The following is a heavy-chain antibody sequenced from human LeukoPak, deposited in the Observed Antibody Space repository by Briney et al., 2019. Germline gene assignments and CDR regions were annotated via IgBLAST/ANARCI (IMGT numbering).Heavy chain of an antibody. V-gene: IGHV1-18*01. CDR1: GYTFTSYG. Sequence: GASVKVSCKASGYTFTSYGISWVRQAPGQGLEWMGWISAYNGNTNYAQKLQGRVTMTTDTSTSTAYMELRSLRSDDTAVYYCARVHSSGWPISYYYYYYGMDVWGQGTTVTVSS. D-gene: IGHD6-19*01. J-gene: IGHJ6*02. CDR2: ISAYNGNT. CDR3: ARVHSSGWPISYYYYYYGMDV.